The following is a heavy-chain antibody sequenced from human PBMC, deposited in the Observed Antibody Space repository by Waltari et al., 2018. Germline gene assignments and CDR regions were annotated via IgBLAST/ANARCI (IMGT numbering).Heavy chain of an antibody. CDR3: VRSLYINYGREGFEE. V-gene: IGHV3-48*03. CDR1: GFTFGGPN. Sequence: EEVGGYLVPPGGSLRLSCGGPGFTFGGPNIHCVRQTPGKGLAWISHIRPAGYDKLYAASVKGRFTISRDSAKSVFLEMSRLRAEDTGVYYCVRSLYINYGREGFEEWGPGTMVTVSS. CDR2: IRPAGYDK. D-gene: IGHD3-16*01. J-gene: IGHJ3*01.